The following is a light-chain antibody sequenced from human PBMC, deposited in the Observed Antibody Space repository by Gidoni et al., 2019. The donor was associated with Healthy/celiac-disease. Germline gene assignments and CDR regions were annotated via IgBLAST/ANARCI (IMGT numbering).Light chain of an antibody. CDR3: QAWDSSPL. CDR1: KLGDKY. V-gene: IGLV3-1*01. CDR2: QDS. J-gene: IGLJ2*01. Sequence: SYELTQPPSVSVSPGQTASITCSGDKLGDKYACWYQQKPGQSPVLVIYQDSKLPSGIPERFSGSNSGNTATLTISGTQAMDEADYYCQAWDSSPLFGGGTKLTVL.